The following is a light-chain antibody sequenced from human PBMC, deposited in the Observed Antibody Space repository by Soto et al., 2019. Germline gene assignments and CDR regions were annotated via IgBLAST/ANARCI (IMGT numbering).Light chain of an antibody. CDR3: QQLKTYPLT. Sequence: DIQLTQSPSFLSASVGDRVTITCRASQGINSYLAWYQQKPGKAPKLLIYATSTLYTEVPSRFSGSGSGTEFSLTISSLQPGDFATYYCQQLKTYPLTFGGGTKVEI. V-gene: IGKV1-9*01. CDR1: QGINSY. CDR2: ATS. J-gene: IGKJ4*01.